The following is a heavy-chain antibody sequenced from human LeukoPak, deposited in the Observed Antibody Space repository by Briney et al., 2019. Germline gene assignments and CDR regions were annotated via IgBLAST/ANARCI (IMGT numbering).Heavy chain of an antibody. D-gene: IGHD3-10*01. J-gene: IGHJ4*02. Sequence: PGGSLRLSCAASGFTVSSNYMSWVRQAPGKGLEWVSVIYSGGSTYYADSVKGRFTISRDNSKNTLYLQMNSLRAEDTAVYYCGLDYYGSGSYGDRGQGTLVTVSS. CDR1: GFTVSSNY. V-gene: IGHV3-53*01. CDR2: IYSGGST. CDR3: GLDYYGSGSYGD.